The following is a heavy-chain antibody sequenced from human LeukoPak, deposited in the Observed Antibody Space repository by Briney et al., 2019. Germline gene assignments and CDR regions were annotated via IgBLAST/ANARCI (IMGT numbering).Heavy chain of an antibody. V-gene: IGHV4-59*08. Sequence: SGTLSLTCTVSGGSISSYYWSWIRQPPGKGLEWIGYIYYSGSTNYNPSLKSRVTISVDTSKNQFSLKLSSVTAADTAVYYCARANWGPIDYWGQGTLVTVSS. CDR3: ARANWGPIDY. CDR1: GGSISSYY. D-gene: IGHD7-27*01. J-gene: IGHJ4*02. CDR2: IYYSGST.